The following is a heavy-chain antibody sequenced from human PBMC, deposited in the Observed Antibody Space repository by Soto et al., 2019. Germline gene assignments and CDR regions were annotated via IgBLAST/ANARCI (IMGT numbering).Heavy chain of an antibody. V-gene: IGHV3-7*01. J-gene: IGHJ4*02. CDR1: GMTFRYYW. CDR2: IKEDGSET. D-gene: IGHD1-26*01. Sequence: SLRLSCITSGMTFRYYWMSWVRQAPGKGLEWVANIKEDGSETHYVDSVKGRFTISRDNAKNSLYLQMNGLRAEDTALYYCARDSRRVAATSDLDYWGLGTLVTVSS. CDR3: ARDSRRVAATSDLDY.